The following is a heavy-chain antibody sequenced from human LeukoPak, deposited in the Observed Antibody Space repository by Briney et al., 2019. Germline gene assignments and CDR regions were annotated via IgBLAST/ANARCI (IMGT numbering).Heavy chain of an antibody. V-gene: IGHV1-8*03. CDR2: MNPNSGNT. D-gene: IGHD3-3*01. CDR1: GYTFTSYD. J-gene: IGHJ5*02. CDR3: ARGAHYDFWSGSRGLNWFDP. Sequence: ASVKVSCKASGYTFTSYDINWVRQATGQGLEWMGWMNPNSGNTGYAQKFQGRVTITRNTSISTAYMELSSLRSEDTAVYYCARGAHYDFWSGSRGLNWFDPWGQGTLVTVSS.